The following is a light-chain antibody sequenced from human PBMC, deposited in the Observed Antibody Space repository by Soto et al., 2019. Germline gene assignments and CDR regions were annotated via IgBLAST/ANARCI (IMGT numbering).Light chain of an antibody. V-gene: IGKV1-33*01. J-gene: IGKJ5*01. CDR3: QQSNALVS. CDR1: QDINNY. Sequence: DIQMTQSPSSLSASVGDRVTITCQASQDINNYVNWYQQKPGKAPKLLIFDASTLKTGVPSRFSGSGSGTDFSFTISSLQPEDIATYYCQQSNALVSFGQGTRLEIK. CDR2: DAS.